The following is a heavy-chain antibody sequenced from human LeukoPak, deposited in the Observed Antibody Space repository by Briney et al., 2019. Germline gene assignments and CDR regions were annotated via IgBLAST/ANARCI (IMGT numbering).Heavy chain of an antibody. CDR1: GYTITGYY. V-gene: IGHV1-18*04. Sequence: GASVKVSCKASGYTITGYYMHWVRQAPGQGLEWMGWISAYNGNTNYAQKLQGRVTMTTDTSTSTAYMELRSLRSDDTAVYYCARNDYSNYPHYWGQGTLVTVSS. CDR2: ISAYNGNT. CDR3: ARNDYSNYPHY. D-gene: IGHD4-11*01. J-gene: IGHJ4*02.